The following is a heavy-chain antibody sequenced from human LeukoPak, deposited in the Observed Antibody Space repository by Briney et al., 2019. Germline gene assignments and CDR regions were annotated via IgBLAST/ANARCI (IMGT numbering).Heavy chain of an antibody. CDR2: ISAYNGNT. J-gene: IGHJ5*02. V-gene: IGHV1-18*01. Sequence: ASVKVSCKASGYTFTSYGISWVRQAPGQGLEWTGWISAYNGNTNYAQKLQGRVTMTTDTSTSTAYMELRSLRSDDTAVYYCARDRHSSSSNWFDPWGQGTLVTVSS. D-gene: IGHD6-6*01. CDR3: ARDRHSSSSNWFDP. CDR1: GYTFTSYG.